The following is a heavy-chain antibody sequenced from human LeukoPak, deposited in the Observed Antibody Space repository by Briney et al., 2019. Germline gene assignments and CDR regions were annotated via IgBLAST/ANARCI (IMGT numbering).Heavy chain of an antibody. CDR3: ASSSGYYGSRYYFDY. CDR2: ISSSSSYI. Sequence: AGGSLRLSCAASGFTFSSHSMNWVRQAPGKGLEWVSSISSSSSYIYYADSVKGRFTISRDNAKNSLYLQMNSLRAEDTAVYYCASSSGYYGSRYYFDYWGQGTLVTVSS. V-gene: IGHV3-21*01. CDR1: GFTFSSHS. J-gene: IGHJ4*02. D-gene: IGHD3-22*01.